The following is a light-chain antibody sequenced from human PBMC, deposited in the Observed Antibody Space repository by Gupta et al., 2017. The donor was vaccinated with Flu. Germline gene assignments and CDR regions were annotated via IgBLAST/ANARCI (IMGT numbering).Light chain of an antibody. CDR3: HQHNNWPPLT. CDR2: AAS. CDR1: LSVSSN. Sequence: EIVMTQTPATLSVSPGERATLSCRASLSVSSNLAWYQQKPGQAPRLLIYAASTRATGIPARFSGSGCGTEFSLTISSRQSADFAVYYCHQHNNWPPLTFGGGTKVEIK. V-gene: IGKV3-15*01. J-gene: IGKJ4*01.